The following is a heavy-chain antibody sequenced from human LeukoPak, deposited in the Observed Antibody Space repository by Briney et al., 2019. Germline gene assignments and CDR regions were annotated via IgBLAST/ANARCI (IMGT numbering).Heavy chain of an antibody. J-gene: IGHJ2*01. CDR2: VSDSGDA. Sequence: SETLSLTCTFSGGSIRGSYCSWLRQPPGKGLEWFGYVSDSGDAKYNPSLKGRIMMSVDTSKNQFSLKLTSVTAADTAAYYCAKGGWYLDVWGRGSLVTVSS. V-gene: IGHV4-59*08. CDR3: AKGGWYLDV. CDR1: GGSIRGSY.